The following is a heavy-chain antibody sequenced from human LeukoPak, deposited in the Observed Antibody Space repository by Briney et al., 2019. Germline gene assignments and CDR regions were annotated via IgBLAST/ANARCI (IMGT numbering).Heavy chain of an antibody. Sequence: GGSLRLSCAVSGFTFSDNYMSWIRQAPGKGLEWVSYISSTSSYTNYADSVKGRFTISRDNAKNSLYLQMNSLRAEDTAVYYCARVEWYCSGGSCFHYWGQGTLVTVSS. CDR2: ISSTSSYT. CDR3: ARVEWYCSGGSCFHY. J-gene: IGHJ4*02. D-gene: IGHD2-15*01. V-gene: IGHV3-11*05. CDR1: GFTFSDNY.